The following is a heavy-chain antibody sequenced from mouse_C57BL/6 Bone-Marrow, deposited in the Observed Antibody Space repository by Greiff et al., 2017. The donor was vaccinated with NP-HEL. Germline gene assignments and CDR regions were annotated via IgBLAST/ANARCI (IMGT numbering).Heavy chain of an antibody. CDR1: GFTFSSYG. CDR2: ISSGGSYT. V-gene: IGHV5-6*02. CDR3: ARLTGPSWFAY. J-gene: IGHJ3*01. Sequence: DVKLVQSGGDLVKPGGSLKLSCAASGFTFSSYGMSWVRQTPDKRLEWVATISSGGSYTYYPDSVKGRFTISTDNAKNTLYLQMSSLKSEDTAMYCCARLTGPSWFAYWGQGTLVTVSA. D-gene: IGHD4-1*01.